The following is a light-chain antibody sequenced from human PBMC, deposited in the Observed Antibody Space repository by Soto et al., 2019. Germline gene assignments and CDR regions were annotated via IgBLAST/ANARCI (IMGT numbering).Light chain of an antibody. CDR3: QQLNSYPIT. Sequence: DIQMAESPSTLCASVGDRVTITAGASQSVSSWLAWYQQKPGKAPKLLIYDASSLESGVPSRFSGSGSGTDFTLTISSLQPEDFATYYCQQLNSYPITFGQGTRLEIK. J-gene: IGKJ5*01. CDR1: QSVSSW. CDR2: DAS. V-gene: IGKV1-5*01.